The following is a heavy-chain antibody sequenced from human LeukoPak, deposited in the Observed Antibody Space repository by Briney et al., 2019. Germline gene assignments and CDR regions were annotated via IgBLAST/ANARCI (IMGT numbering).Heavy chain of an antibody. CDR2: IYYSGST. CDR3: ARGKKRSYYYGSGSDYYGMDV. V-gene: IGHV4-59*08. Sequence: PSETLSLTCTVSGGSISSYYWSWIRQPPGKGLEWIGYIYYSGSTNYNPSLKSRVTISVDTSENQFSLKLSSVTAADTAVYYCARGKKRSYYYGSGSDYYGMDVWGQGTTVTVSS. CDR1: GGSISSYY. D-gene: IGHD3-10*01. J-gene: IGHJ6*02.